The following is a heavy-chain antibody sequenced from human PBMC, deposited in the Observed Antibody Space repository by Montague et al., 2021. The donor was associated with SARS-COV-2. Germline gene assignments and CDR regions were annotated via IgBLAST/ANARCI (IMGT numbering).Heavy chain of an antibody. D-gene: IGHD1-26*01. CDR1: GASISSNNW. Sequence: SETLSLTCEVSGASISSNNWWIWVRQSPGKGLEWIGETYHSGSTNYNPSLRSRVTISVDKSKNQFSLKVNSVSAAGTAVYYCARHGLEGANTYYFGLDVWGQGTTVTVSS. V-gene: IGHV4-4*02. CDR3: ARHGLEGANTYYFGLDV. CDR2: TYHSGST. J-gene: IGHJ6*02.